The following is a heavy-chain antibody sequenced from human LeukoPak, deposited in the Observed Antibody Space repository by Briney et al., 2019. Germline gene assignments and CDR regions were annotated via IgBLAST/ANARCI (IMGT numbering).Heavy chain of an antibody. V-gene: IGHV3-48*03. J-gene: IGHJ4*02. CDR1: GFTFSSYE. CDR3: ARDRGTRGYYDSSGYFPYYFDY. CDR2: ISSSGSTI. Sequence: HPGGSLRLSCAASGFTFSSYEMNWVRQAPGEGLEWVSYISSSGSTIYYADSVKGRFTISRDNAKNSLYLQMNSLRAEDTAVYYCARDRGTRGYYDSSGYFPYYFDYWGQGTLVTVSS. D-gene: IGHD3-22*01.